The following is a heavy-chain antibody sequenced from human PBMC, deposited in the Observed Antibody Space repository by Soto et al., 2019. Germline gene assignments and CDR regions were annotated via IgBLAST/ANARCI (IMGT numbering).Heavy chain of an antibody. V-gene: IGHV3-23*01. Sequence: PGGSLRLSCAASGFTFSNYAMSWVRQAPGKGPEWVSAISGGGGQTYYLESVKGRFTISRDNSKNTVSLLLNSLRADDTAVYYCARVNGGDWGVGVFDIWGQGTMVPVSS. J-gene: IGHJ3*02. CDR2: ISGGGGQT. CDR3: ARVNGGDWGVGVFDI. CDR1: GFTFSNYA. D-gene: IGHD2-21*02.